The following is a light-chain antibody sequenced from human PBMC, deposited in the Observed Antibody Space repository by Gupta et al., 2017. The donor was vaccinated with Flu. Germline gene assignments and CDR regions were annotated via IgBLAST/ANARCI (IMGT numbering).Light chain of an antibody. Sequence: VTPGEPASISCRSSQSLLHSNGYKYLDWYLQKPGQSPKLLIYLGSFRASGVPDRFSGSGSGTYFTLKISRVEPEDVGVYYCMQTLQSPYTFGQGTKLEI. J-gene: IGKJ2*01. CDR3: MQTLQSPYT. V-gene: IGKV2-28*01. CDR1: QSLLHSNGYKY. CDR2: LGS.